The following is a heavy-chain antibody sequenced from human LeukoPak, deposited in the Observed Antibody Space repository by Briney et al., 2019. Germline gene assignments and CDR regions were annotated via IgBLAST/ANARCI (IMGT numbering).Heavy chain of an antibody. Sequence: SETLSLTCAVSGGSISSGGYSWSWIRQPPGKGLEWIGYIYHSGSTYYNPSLKSRVTISVDKSKNQFSLKLSSVTAADTAVYYCARDREAAGMDVWGQGTTVTVSS. V-gene: IGHV4-30-2*01. CDR3: ARDREAAGMDV. CDR1: GGSISSGGYS. CDR2: IYHSGST. J-gene: IGHJ6*02. D-gene: IGHD6-25*01.